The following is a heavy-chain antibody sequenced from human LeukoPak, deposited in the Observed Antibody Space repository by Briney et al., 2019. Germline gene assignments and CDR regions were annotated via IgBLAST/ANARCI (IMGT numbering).Heavy chain of an antibody. CDR2: ISAYNGNT. V-gene: IGHV1-18*01. Sequence: ASVKVSCKASGYTFTSYGISWVRQAPGQGLEWMGWISAYNGNTNYAQKLQGRVTMTTDTSTSTAYMELRSLRSDDTAVYYCASDGGVVVPAAPFDYWGQGTLVTVSS. CDR3: ASDGGVVVPAAPFDY. D-gene: IGHD2-2*01. CDR1: GYTFTSYG. J-gene: IGHJ4*02.